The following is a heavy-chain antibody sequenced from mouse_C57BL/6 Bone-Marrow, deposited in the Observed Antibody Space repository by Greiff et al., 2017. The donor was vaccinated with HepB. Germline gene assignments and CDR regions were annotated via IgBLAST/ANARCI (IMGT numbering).Heavy chain of an antibody. CDR1: GFSLSTSGMG. CDR2: IYWDDDK. CDR3: ARRGGYYGSSPYFDV. V-gene: IGHV8-12*01. D-gene: IGHD1-1*01. Sequence: VKLMESGPGILQSSQTLSLTCSFSGFSLSTSGMGVSWIRQPSGKGLEWLAHIYWDDDKRYNPSLKSRLTISKDTSRNQVFLKITSVDTADTATYYCARRGGYYGSSPYFDVWGTGTTVTVSS. J-gene: IGHJ1*03.